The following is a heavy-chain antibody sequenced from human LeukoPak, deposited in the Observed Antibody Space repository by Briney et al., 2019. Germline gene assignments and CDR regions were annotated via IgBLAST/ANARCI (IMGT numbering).Heavy chain of an antibody. CDR3: ARSIDTSGYYYYFDL. CDR2: ISYSVGT. Sequence: SETLSLTCTVSDGSISSYYWSWIRQPPRKGLEWIGYISYSVGTNYNPSLKSRVTISLDTSKTQFSLKLSSVPAADTALYYCARSIDTSGYYYYFDLWGRGTLVTVSS. CDR1: DGSISSYY. V-gene: IGHV4-59*01. D-gene: IGHD3-22*01. J-gene: IGHJ2*01.